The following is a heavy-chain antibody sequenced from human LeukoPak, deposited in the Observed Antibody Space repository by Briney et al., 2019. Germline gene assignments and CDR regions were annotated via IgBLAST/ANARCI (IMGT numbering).Heavy chain of an antibody. CDR2: IIPIFGTA. CDR1: GGTFSSYA. J-gene: IGHJ3*02. D-gene: IGHD3-22*01. Sequence: SVKVSCKASGGTFSSYAISWVRQAPGQGLEWMGGIIPIFGTANYAQKFQGRVTITTDESTSTAYMELSSLRSEDTAVYYCARDKYYYDSSGYYYDAFDIWGQGTMVTVSS. CDR3: ARDKYYYDSSGYYYDAFDI. V-gene: IGHV1-69*05.